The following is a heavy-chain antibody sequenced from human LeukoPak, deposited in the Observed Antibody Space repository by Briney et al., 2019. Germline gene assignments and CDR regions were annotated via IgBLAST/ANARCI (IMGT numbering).Heavy chain of an antibody. CDR1: GVSISSSFYY. Sequence: SETLSLTCSVSGVSISSSFYYFGWIRQPPGKGLEWIGSIYYSGSTNYNPSLKSRVTISVDTSKNQFSLKLSSVTAADTAVYYCATSDYGDSFDYWGQGTLVTVSS. V-gene: IGHV4-39*07. D-gene: IGHD4-17*01. CDR2: IYYSGST. CDR3: ATSDYGDSFDY. J-gene: IGHJ4*02.